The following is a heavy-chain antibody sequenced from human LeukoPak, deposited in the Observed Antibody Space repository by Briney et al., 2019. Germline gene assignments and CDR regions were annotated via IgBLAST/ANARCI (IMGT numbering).Heavy chain of an antibody. CDR1: GYTFTGYY. Sequence: ASVKVSCKASGYTFTGYYMHWVRQAPGQGLEWMGWINPNSGGTNYAQKFQGRVTMTRDTSISTAYMELSSLRSEDTAVYYCAAVPAAGNNWFDPWGQGTLVTVSS. CDR3: AAVPAAGNNWFDP. J-gene: IGHJ5*02. D-gene: IGHD2-2*01. V-gene: IGHV1-2*02. CDR2: INPNSGGT.